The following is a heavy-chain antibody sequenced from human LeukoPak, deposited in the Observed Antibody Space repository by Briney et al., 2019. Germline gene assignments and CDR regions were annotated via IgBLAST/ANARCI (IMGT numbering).Heavy chain of an antibody. CDR2: IYYSGST. CDR1: GDTISSYY. V-gene: IGHV4-59*12. J-gene: IGHJ4*02. CDR3: ARGYYYDSSGYYSLDY. D-gene: IGHD3-22*01. Sequence: SETLSLTCTVTGDTISSYYWTWIRQPPGKGLEWIGYIYYSGSTNYNPSLKSRVTISVDKSKNQFSLKLSSVTAADTAVYYCARGYYYDSSGYYSLDYWGQGTLVTVSS.